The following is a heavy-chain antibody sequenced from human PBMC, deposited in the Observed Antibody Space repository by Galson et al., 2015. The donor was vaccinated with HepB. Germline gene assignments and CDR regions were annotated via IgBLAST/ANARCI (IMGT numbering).Heavy chain of an antibody. D-gene: IGHD3-22*01. Sequence: QSGAEVKKPGESLKISCKGSGYSFTSYWIGWVRQMPGKGLEWMGIIYPGDSDTRYSPSFQGQVTISADKSISTAYLQWSSLKASDTAMYYCARHAWGRPGSSGYPSYFDYWGQGTLVTVSS. J-gene: IGHJ4*02. CDR3: ARHAWGRPGSSGYPSYFDY. CDR1: GYSFTSYW. CDR2: IYPGDSDT. V-gene: IGHV5-51*01.